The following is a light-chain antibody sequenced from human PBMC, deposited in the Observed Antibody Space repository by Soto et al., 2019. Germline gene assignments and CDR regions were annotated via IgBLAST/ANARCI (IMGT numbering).Light chain of an antibody. Sequence: EIVLTQSPGTLSLSPGERATLSCRASQSINNRYLAWYQQKPGQAPRLLIYGASSRATGIPDRFIGSGSGTDFTLTISRLEPEDFAVYHCQLYGSSPLYSFAQGTELEIK. CDR2: GAS. J-gene: IGKJ2*01. V-gene: IGKV3-20*01. CDR1: QSINNRY. CDR3: QLYGSSPLYS.